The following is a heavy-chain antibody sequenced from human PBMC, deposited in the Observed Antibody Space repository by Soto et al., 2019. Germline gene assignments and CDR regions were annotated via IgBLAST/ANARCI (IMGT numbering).Heavy chain of an antibody. Sequence: EVQLMQSGAEVKKPGESLKISCKGSGYSFTSYWIAWVRQMPGKGLEWMGIIYPGDSDTRYSPSFQGQVTISVDKSISTAYLQWRSLKASDTAMYYCARQGVGPYYYYYGMDVWGQGTTVSVSS. CDR1: GYSFTSYW. CDR3: ARQGVGPYYYYYGMDV. CDR2: IYPGDSDT. V-gene: IGHV5-51*01. J-gene: IGHJ6*02.